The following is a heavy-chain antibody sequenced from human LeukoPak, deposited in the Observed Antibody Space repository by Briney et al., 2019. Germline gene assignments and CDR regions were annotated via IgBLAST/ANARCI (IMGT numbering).Heavy chain of an antibody. V-gene: IGHV3-23*01. CDR3: SRRSAVAGHFDY. J-gene: IGHJ4*02. Sequence: GGSLRLSCAASGFTFSTHAMSWVRQAPGKGLEWVSAISGLYDGTYYADSVKGRFTISRDSPKNTLYLQMNSLRVEDTAVYYCSRRSAVAGHFDYWGQGTLVTVSS. CDR1: GFTFSTHA. CDR2: ISGLYDGT. D-gene: IGHD6-13*01.